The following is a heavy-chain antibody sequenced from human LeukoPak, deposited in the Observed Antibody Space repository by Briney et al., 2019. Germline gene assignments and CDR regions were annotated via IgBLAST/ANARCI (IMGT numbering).Heavy chain of an antibody. CDR1: GFTFSSYA. V-gene: IGHV3-23*01. Sequence: GGSLRLSCAASGFTFSSYAMSWVRQAPEKGLEWGSAISASGGSTYRADSVKGRFTISRDNSKNTVNLQMNSLRGEETAVYYCVKVGGSGYYPDIWGQGTMVTVSS. J-gene: IGHJ3*02. CDR3: VKVGGSGYYPDI. CDR2: ISASGGST. D-gene: IGHD3-22*01.